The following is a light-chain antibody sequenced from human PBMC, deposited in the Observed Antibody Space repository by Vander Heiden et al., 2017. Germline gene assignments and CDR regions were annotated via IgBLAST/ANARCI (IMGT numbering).Light chain of an antibody. Sequence: EIVLTQSPGTLSLSPGERATLSCRASQSVSSSYLAWYQQKPGQAPRLLIYGASSRATGIPDRFSGSGSGTDFTLTISRLEPEDFAVYYCQQDGSSWSTFGPGTKVEIK. CDR2: GAS. CDR3: QQDGSSWST. J-gene: IGKJ1*01. V-gene: IGKV3-20*01. CDR1: QSVSSSY.